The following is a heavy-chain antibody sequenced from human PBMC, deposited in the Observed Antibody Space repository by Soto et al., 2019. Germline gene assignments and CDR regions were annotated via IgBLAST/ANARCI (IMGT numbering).Heavy chain of an antibody. V-gene: IGHV3-48*04. D-gene: IGHD3-9*01. CDR3: ARDKDWAFDY. CDR1: GFTFSSYS. CDR2: IFVTGGTI. J-gene: IGHJ4*02. Sequence: GSLRLSCVASGFTFSSYSMVWVRQAPGKGLVRDPYIFVTGGTIYYADYVKGRFTVSRDNAKTLLFLLMSSLRAEDTAVYYCARDKDWAFDYWGQGTQVTVSS.